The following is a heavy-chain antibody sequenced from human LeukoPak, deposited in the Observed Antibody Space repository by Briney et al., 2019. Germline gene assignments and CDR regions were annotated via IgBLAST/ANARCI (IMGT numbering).Heavy chain of an antibody. J-gene: IGHJ4*02. CDR1: GGSISSYY. CDR3: ARDGDSGSYIDY. D-gene: IGHD1-26*01. CDR2: TYTSGNT. Sequence: SETLSLTCTVSGGSISSYYWSWIRQPAGKGLEWIGRTYTSGNTNYNPSLKSRVTMSVDTSKNQFSLKLSSVTAADTAVYYCARDGDSGSYIDYWGQGTLVTVSS. V-gene: IGHV4-4*07.